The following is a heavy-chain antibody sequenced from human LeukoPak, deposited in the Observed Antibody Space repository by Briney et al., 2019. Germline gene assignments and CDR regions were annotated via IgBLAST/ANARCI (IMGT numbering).Heavy chain of an antibody. CDR1: GGAISSYY. V-gene: IGHV4-59*01. D-gene: IGHD1-26*01. CDR3: AREIGYGRPFDY. Sequence: SETLSLTCTVSGGAISSYYWNWIRQPPGKGLEWIGYIFYTGSTNYNPSLKSRATISVDPSKKQISLKLRSVTAADTAVYYCAREIGYGRPFDYWGQGTLVTVSS. CDR2: IFYTGST. J-gene: IGHJ4*02.